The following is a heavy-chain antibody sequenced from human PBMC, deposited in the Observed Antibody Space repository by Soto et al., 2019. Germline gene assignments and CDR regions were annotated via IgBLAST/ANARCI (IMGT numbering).Heavy chain of an antibody. V-gene: IGHV4-34*01. CDR2: INHSGST. CDR3: ARTYYYYGMDV. CDR1: GGSFSGYY. Sequence: SETLSLTCAVYGGSFSGYYWSWIRQPPGKGLEWIGEINHSGSTNYNPSLKSRVTISVDTSKNQFSLKLSSVTAADTAVYYCARTYYYYGMDVWGQGTTVTVSS. J-gene: IGHJ6*02.